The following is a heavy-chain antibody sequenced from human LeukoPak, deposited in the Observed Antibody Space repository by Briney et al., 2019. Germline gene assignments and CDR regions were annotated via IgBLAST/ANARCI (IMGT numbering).Heavy chain of an antibody. D-gene: IGHD5-12*01. J-gene: IGHJ3*02. CDR2: ISSSGSTI. CDR3: AKDSMATIFDAFDI. CDR1: GFTFSDYY. V-gene: IGHV3-11*01. Sequence: AGGSLRLSCAASGFTFSDYYMSWIRQALGKGLEWVSYISSSGSTIYYADSVKGRFTISRDNAKNSLYLQMNSLRAEDTAVYYCAKDSMATIFDAFDIWGQGTMVTVSS.